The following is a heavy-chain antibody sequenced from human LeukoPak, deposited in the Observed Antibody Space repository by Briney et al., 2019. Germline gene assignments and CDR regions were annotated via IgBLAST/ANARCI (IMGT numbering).Heavy chain of an antibody. CDR3: ARKTIAGADDY. D-gene: IGHD6-13*01. J-gene: IGHJ4*02. CDR2: IYYSGST. CDR1: GGSISSSSYY. Sequence: SETLSLTCTASGGSISSSSYYWDWIRQPPGKGLEWIGTIYYSGSTYYNPSLKSRVTISVDTSKNQFSLKVRSVTAADTAVYYCARKTIAGADDYWGQGTLVTVSS. V-gene: IGHV4-39*01.